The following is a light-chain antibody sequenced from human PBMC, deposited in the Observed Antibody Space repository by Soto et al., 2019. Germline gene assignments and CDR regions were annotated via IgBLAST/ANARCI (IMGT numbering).Light chain of an antibody. CDR3: NSYTSSSTYV. CDR2: EVS. CDR1: SSDVGGYNY. J-gene: IGLJ1*01. Sequence: QSVLTQPASVSGSPGQSITISCTGTSSDVGGYNYVSWYQQHPGKAPKLMIYEVSNRPSGVSNRFSGSKSGNTASLTISGLQAEDEADYYCNSYTSSSTYVFXTGTKVTV. V-gene: IGLV2-14*01.